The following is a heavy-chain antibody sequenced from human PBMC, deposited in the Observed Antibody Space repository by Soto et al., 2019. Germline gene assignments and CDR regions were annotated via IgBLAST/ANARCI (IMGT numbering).Heavy chain of an antibody. J-gene: IGHJ3*02. D-gene: IGHD1-26*01. Sequence: QVLLVQSGAEVKKPGSSVKVSCKVSGGSFRRYAISWVRQAPGQGLEWMGGIIPILGSPNYAQKFQDRVTIIADESTSTTYMELSSPRSEDAAVYYCASRERVDAFDIWGQGTMVTVSS. CDR2: IIPILGSP. CDR3: ASRERVDAFDI. V-gene: IGHV1-69*01. CDR1: GGSFRRYA.